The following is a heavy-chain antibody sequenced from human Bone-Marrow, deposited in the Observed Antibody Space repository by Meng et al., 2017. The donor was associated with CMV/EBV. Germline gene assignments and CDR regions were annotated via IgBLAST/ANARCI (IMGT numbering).Heavy chain of an antibody. CDR3: ARDRCSSTSCPVDY. V-gene: IGHV3-21*01. J-gene: IGHJ4*02. CDR1: GFTFSSYW. D-gene: IGHD2-2*01. CDR2: ISSSSSYI. Sequence: GGSLRLSCAASGFTFSSYWMSWVRQAPGKGLEWVSSISSSSSYIYYADSVKGRFTISRDNAKNSLYLQMNSLRAEDTAVYYCARDRCSSTSCPVDYWGQGTLVTVSS.